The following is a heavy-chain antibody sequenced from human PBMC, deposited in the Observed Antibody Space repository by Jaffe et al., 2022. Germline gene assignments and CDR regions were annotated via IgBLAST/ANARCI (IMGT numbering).Heavy chain of an antibody. D-gene: IGHD5-12*01. CDR3: AKDPRRWLQFGYYMDV. CDR2: IRYDGSNK. J-gene: IGHJ6*03. V-gene: IGHV3-30*02. Sequence: QVQLVESGGGVVQPGGSLRLSCAASGFTFSSYGMHWVRQAPGKGLEWVAFIRYDGSNKYYADSVKGRFTISRDNSKNTLYLQMNSLRAEDTAVYYCAKDPRRWLQFGYYMDVWGKGTTVTVSS. CDR1: GFTFSSYG.